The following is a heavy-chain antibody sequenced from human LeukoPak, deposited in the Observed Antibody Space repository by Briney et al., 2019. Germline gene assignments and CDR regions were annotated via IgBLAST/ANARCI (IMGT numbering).Heavy chain of an antibody. CDR2: IYPGNSGT. CDR1: GDSSTSYW. J-gene: IGHJ4*02. CDR3: ARQPGPLWY. Sequence: AESLKISCKGSGDSSTSYWIGWVRQMPPKNLEWMGIIYPGNSGTRYSPSFQGQVTISADKSISTAYLQWSSLKASDTAMYYCARQPGPLWYWGQGTLVTVSS. D-gene: IGHD3-16*01. V-gene: IGHV5-51*01.